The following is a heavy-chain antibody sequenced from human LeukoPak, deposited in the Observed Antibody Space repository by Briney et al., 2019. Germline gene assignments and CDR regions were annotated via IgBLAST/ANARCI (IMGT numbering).Heavy chain of an antibody. D-gene: IGHD1-26*01. CDR1: GYTFTSYD. CDR3: ARVAPAVGAIPDY. Sequence: ASVKVSCKASGYTFTSYDINWVRQATGQGLEWMGWMNPNSGNTGYAQKFQGRVTMTRNTSISTAYMELSSLRSEDTAVYYCARVAPAVGAIPDYWGQGTLVTVSS. CDR2: MNPNSGNT. V-gene: IGHV1-8*01. J-gene: IGHJ4*02.